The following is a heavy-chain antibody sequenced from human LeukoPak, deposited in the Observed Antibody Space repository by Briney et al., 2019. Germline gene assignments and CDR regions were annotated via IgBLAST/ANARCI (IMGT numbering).Heavy chain of an antibody. CDR2: ISGSGGDT. Sequence: GGSLRLSCAASGFIFNNYAMTWVRQAPGKGLEWVSAISGSGGDTFHADSVKGRFTISRDNSKNTLYLQMNSLRAEDTAVYYCAGDPTVAVAVDYYYYGMDVWGQGTTVTVSS. CDR3: AGDPTVAVAVDYYYYGMDV. V-gene: IGHV3-23*01. CDR1: GFIFNNYA. D-gene: IGHD6-19*01. J-gene: IGHJ6*02.